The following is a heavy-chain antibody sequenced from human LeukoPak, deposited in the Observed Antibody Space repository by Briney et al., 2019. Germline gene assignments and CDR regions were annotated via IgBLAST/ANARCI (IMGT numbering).Heavy chain of an antibody. CDR3: ARDLELYQLLAYYGMDV. CDR2: IWYDGSNK. J-gene: IGHJ6*02. Sequence: PGRSLRLSCAASGFTFSSYGMHWVRQAPGKGLEWVAVIWYDGSNKYYADSVKGRFTISRDNSKNTLYLQMNSLRAEDTAVYYCARDLELYQLLAYYGMDVWGQGTTVTVSS. V-gene: IGHV3-33*01. D-gene: IGHD2-2*01. CDR1: GFTFSSYG.